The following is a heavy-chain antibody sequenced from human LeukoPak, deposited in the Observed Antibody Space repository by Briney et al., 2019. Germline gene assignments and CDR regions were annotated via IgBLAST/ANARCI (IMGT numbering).Heavy chain of an antibody. V-gene: IGHV3-23*01. Sequence: GASLRLSCAASGFTFSNYAMSWVRQAPGKGLEWLSAIIGSGGTTYYAHSVKGRFTSSRDNSKNTLYLQMNTLRAEDTAVYYCAKWGDYDVLTGYYDSDYWGQGTLVTVSS. CDR2: IIGSGGTT. D-gene: IGHD3-9*01. J-gene: IGHJ4*02. CDR3: AKWGDYDVLTGYYDSDY. CDR1: GFTFSNYA.